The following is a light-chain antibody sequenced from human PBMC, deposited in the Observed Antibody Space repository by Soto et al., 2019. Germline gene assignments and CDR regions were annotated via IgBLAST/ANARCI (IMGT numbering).Light chain of an antibody. CDR2: GAS. Sequence: EIVLTQSPGTLSLSPGERATLSCRASQSVSSSYLAWCQQKPGQAPRLLIYGASSRATGIPDRFSGSGSGTDFTLTISRLESEDCAVYFCQRYGSSPLTFGGGTKVEIK. J-gene: IGKJ4*01. CDR3: QRYGSSPLT. V-gene: IGKV3-20*01. CDR1: QSVSSSY.